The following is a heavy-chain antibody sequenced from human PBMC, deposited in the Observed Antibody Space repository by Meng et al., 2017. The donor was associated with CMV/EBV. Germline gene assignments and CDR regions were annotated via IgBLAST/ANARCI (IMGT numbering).Heavy chain of an antibody. J-gene: IGHJ4*02. V-gene: IGHV3-21*05. CDR1: GFTFSSYE. D-gene: IGHD3-3*01. CDR2: ISSSSSYI. CDR3: ARVGAFYDFWSGYFGY. Sequence: GESLKISCAASGFTFSSYEMNWVRQAPGKGLEWVSYISSSSSYIYYADSVKGRFTISRDNAKNSLYLQMNSLRAEDTAEYYCARVGAFYDFWSGYFGYWGQGTLVTVSS.